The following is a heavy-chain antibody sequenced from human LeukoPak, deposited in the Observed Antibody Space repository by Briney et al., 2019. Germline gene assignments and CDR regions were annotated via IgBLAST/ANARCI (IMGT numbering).Heavy chain of an antibody. D-gene: IGHD2-15*01. CDR3: ASAHPITVGYYFDY. CDR2: IYDSGST. CDR1: GGSINSGGYY. V-gene: IGHV4-31*03. Sequence: SETLSLTCTVSGGSINSGGYYWSWIRQHPGKGLEWIGYIYDSGSTYYNPSLKSRVTISVDTSKNQFSLKLRSVTAADTAVYYCASAHPITVGYYFDYWGQGTLVTVSS. J-gene: IGHJ4*02.